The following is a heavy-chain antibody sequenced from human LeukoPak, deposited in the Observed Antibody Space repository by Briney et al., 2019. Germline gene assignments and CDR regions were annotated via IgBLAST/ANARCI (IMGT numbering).Heavy chain of an antibody. CDR3: AGRDGGSCFGS. V-gene: IGHV4-30-4*08. CDR2: IYYSGST. D-gene: IGHD2-15*01. J-gene: IGHJ5*02. Sequence: SETLSLTCTVSGGSISSGDYYWSWIRQPPGKGLEWIGYIYYSGSTYYNPPLKSRVTISVDTSKNQFSLKLSSVTAADTAVYYCAGRDGGSCFGSWGQGTLVTVSS. CDR1: GGSISSGDYY.